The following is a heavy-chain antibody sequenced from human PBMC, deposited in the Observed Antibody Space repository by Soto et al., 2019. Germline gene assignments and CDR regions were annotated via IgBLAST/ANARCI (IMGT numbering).Heavy chain of an antibody. CDR2: INAGNGNT. CDR1: GYTFTSYA. V-gene: IGHV1-3*01. D-gene: IGHD3-22*01. CDR3: AGYGSSGLFDC. J-gene: IGHJ4*02. Sequence: ASVKVSCKASGYTFTSYAIHWVRQAPGQRLEWMRWINAGNGNTKYSQKFQGRVTITRDTSASTAYMELSSLRSEDTVVYYCAGYGSSGLFDCWGQRTLVTVSS.